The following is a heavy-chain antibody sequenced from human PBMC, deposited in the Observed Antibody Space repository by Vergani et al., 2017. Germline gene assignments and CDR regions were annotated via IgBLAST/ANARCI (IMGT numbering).Heavy chain of an antibody. Sequence: QVQLLQSGAEVKKPGSSVKLSCRSSGGTFGVDAFSWVRQAPGQGLEWMGGIIPVFRRTDYSHIFRDRLRITADESTSTVYMELTSLTSDDMAIYYCARDHGPSYGIRSLDFWGQGTLVTVSS. D-gene: IGHD3-16*01. CDR2: IIPVFRRT. J-gene: IGHJ4*02. CDR1: GGTFGVDA. CDR3: ARDHGPSYGIRSLDF. V-gene: IGHV1-69*12.